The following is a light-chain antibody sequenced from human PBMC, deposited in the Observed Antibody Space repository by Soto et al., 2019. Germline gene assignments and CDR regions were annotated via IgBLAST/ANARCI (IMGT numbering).Light chain of an antibody. CDR2: SNN. J-gene: IGLJ2*01. CDR3: AAWDDSRNGPV. Sequence: QSVLTQPPSASGTPGQRVTISCSGGSSNIGSNTVNWYQHLPGTAPKLLIYSNNQRPSGVPDRFSGAMSGTSASLAISGLQYEDEADYYCAAWDDSRNGPVFGGGTKLTVL. CDR1: SSNIGSNT. V-gene: IGLV1-44*01.